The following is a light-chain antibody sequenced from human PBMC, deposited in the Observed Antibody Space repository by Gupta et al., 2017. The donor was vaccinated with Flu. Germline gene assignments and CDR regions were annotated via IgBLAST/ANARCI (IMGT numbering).Light chain of an antibody. CDR1: DLDKKS. CDR2: QSD. V-gene: IGLV3-1*01. J-gene: IGLJ2*01. CDR3: QAWEDDSVI. Sequence: CSGDDLDKKSFCWYQQKSGQSPVLVICQSDRRHSGFPERFSASASAKTATLTITGTQALDEADYFCQAWEDDSVIFGGGTRLTIL.